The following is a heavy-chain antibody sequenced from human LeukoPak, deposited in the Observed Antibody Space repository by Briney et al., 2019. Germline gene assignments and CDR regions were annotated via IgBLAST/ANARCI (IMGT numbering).Heavy chain of an antibody. J-gene: IGHJ6*02. Sequence: ASETLSLTCTVSGGSVSSGSYYWSWIRQPPGKGLEWIGYIYYSGSTNYNPSLKSRVTISVDTSKNQFSLKLSSVTAADTAVYYCASEYYGDYYYYYGMDVWGQGTTVTVSS. D-gene: IGHD4-17*01. CDR1: GGSVSSGSYY. CDR3: ASEYYGDYYYYYGMDV. V-gene: IGHV4-61*01. CDR2: IYYSGST.